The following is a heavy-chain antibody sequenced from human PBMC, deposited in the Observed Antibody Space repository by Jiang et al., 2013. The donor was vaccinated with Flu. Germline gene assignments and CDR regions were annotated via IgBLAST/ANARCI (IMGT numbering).Heavy chain of an antibody. V-gene: IGHV1-3*01. J-gene: IGHJ4*02. D-gene: IGHD3-3*01. CDR3: ARTDSITIFGVVIRGTPPFDY. CDR2: INAGNGNT. Sequence: SGAEVKKPGASVKVSCKASGYTFTSYAMHWVRQAPGQRLEWMGWINAGNGNTKYSQKFQGRVTITRDTSASTAYMELSSLRSEDTAVYYCARTDSITIFGVVIRGTPPFDYWGQGTLVTVSS. CDR1: GYTFTSYA.